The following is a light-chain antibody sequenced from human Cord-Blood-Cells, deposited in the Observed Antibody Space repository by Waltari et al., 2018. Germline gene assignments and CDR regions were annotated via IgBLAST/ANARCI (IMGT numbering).Light chain of an antibody. CDR2: EGS. V-gene: IGLV2-23*01. Sequence: QSALTQPASVSGSPGQSITISCTGTRSDVGSYNLVSWYQQHPGKAPKLMFYEGSKRPSGVSNRFSGSKAGNTASLTISGLQAEDEADYYCCSYAGSSTVVFGGGTKLTVL. CDR3: CSYAGSSTVV. J-gene: IGLJ2*01. CDR1: RSDVGSYNL.